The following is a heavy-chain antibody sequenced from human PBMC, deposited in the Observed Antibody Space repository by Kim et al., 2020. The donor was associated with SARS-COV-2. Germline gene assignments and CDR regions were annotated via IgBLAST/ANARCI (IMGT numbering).Heavy chain of an antibody. CDR1: GFTFSSYE. J-gene: IGHJ4*02. Sequence: GGSLRLSCAASGFTFSSYEMNWVRQAPGKGLEWVSYIIGSGTTIDYAASVRGRFTISRDNDKNSLYLQMNSLRAEDTAVYYCARGPNYSPFDYWGQGTLV. D-gene: IGHD4-4*01. CDR3: ARGPNYSPFDY. CDR2: IIGSGTTI. V-gene: IGHV3-48*03.